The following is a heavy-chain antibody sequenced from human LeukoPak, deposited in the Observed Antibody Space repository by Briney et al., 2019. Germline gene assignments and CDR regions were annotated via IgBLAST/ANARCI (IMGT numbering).Heavy chain of an antibody. Sequence: PSETLSLTCTVSGGSISSSSYSWGWIRQPPGKGLEWIGSMYYSGSTYYNPSLKSRVTISVDTSKNHFSLKLSSVTAADTAVFYCARYYYGSGTPAGYYYYMDVWGKGTTVTVSS. V-gene: IGHV4-39*02. CDR1: GGSISSSSYS. CDR2: MYYSGST. D-gene: IGHD3-10*01. J-gene: IGHJ6*03. CDR3: ARYYYGSGTPAGYYYYMDV.